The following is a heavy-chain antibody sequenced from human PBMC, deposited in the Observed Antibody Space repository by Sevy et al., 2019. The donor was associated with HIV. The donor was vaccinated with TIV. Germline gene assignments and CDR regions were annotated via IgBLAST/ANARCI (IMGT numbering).Heavy chain of an antibody. V-gene: IGHV7-4-1*02. Sequence: ASVKVSCKASGYTFTKYGMNCVRQAPGQGPEWMGWINTNTGNPTYDQGFTGRFVFSLDTSVSTAHVLISSLKTDDTAVYYCARGIGQQLTVIFDYWGQGTPVTVSS. CDR3: ARGIGQQLTVIFDY. D-gene: IGHD6-13*01. CDR2: INTNTGNP. CDR1: GYTFTKYG. J-gene: IGHJ4*02.